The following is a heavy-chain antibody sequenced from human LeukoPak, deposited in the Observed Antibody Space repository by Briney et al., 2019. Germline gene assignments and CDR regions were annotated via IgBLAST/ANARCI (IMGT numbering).Heavy chain of an antibody. D-gene: IGHD4-17*01. CDR2: ISSSSSIK. CDR3: ALLSPPTTTVIRSLEY. Sequence: RPGGSLRLSCAASGFAFSSYSMNWVRQAPGKGLEWVSSISSSSSIKYYADSVKGRFTISRDNTKNTLNLQMNSLRVDDTAVYYCALLSPPTTTVIRSLEYWGQGTLVTVSS. V-gene: IGHV3-21*01. CDR1: GFAFSSYS. J-gene: IGHJ4*02.